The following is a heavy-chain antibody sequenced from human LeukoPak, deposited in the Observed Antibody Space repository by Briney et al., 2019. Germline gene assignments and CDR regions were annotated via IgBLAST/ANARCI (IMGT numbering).Heavy chain of an antibody. CDR2: ISYDGSNK. V-gene: IGHV3-30*18. CDR1: GFTFSSYG. D-gene: IGHD3-9*01. Sequence: GGSLRLSCAASGFTFSSYGMHGVRQAPGKGLEWVAVISYDGSNKYYADSVKGRFTISRDNSKNTLYLQMNSLRAEDAAAYYCAKDTAPGYSSLGYWGQGTLVTVSS. J-gene: IGHJ4*02. CDR3: AKDTAPGYSSLGY.